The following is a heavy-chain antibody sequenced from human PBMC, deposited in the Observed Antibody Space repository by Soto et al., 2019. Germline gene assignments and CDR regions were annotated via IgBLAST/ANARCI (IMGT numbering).Heavy chain of an antibody. J-gene: IGHJ5*02. CDR2: IYYSGST. V-gene: IGHV4-39*01. Sequence: LSLTCTVSGGSISSSSYYWGWIRQPPGKGLKWIGSIYYSGSTYYNPSLKSRVTISVDTSKNQFSLKLSSVTAADTAVYYCARTDYVWGSDQTNWFDPWGQGTLVTVS. D-gene: IGHD3-16*01. CDR3: ARTDYVWGSDQTNWFDP. CDR1: GGSISSSSYY.